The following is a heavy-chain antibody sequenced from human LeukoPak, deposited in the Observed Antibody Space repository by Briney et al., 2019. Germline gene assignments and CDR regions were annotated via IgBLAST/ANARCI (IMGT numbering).Heavy chain of an antibody. J-gene: IGHJ4*02. Sequence: GRSLRLSCAASGFTFDDYAMHWVRQAPGKGLEWVSGISWNSGSIGYADSVKGRFTISRDNAKNSLYLQMNSLRAEDTALYYCAKGSVYCYDSSGYAPFDYWGQGTLVTVSS. CDR1: GFTFDDYA. CDR3: AKGSVYCYDSSGYAPFDY. CDR2: ISWNSGSI. D-gene: IGHD3-22*01. V-gene: IGHV3-9*01.